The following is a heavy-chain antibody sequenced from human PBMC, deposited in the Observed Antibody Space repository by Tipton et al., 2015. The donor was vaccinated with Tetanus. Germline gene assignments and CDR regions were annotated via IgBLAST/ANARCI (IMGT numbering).Heavy chain of an antibody. V-gene: IGHV1-2*02. D-gene: IGHD6-19*01. CDR1: GGTFTSYA. Sequence: QLVQSGPEVKKPGSSVKVSCKASGGTFTSYAFSWVRQAPGQGLEWMGWVNPKNGVTDSAQKFQGRVALTRDTSINTAYMELSRLGSDDTAVYYCAFGLAVAGSDALDFWGQGTMVTVSS. J-gene: IGHJ3*01. CDR3: AFGLAVAGSDALDF. CDR2: VNPKNGVT.